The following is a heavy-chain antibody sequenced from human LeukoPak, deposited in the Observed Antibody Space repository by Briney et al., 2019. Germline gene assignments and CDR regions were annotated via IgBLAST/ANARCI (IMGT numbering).Heavy chain of an antibody. V-gene: IGHV1-69*13. CDR3: AREDSSGYYYFDY. Sequence: GASVKVSCKASGGTFSNYAFSWVRQAPGQGLEWMGGLIPIFNTPVYAQKFQGRVTINADASTSTAYMELSSLRSEDTAVYYCAREDSSGYYYFDYWGQGTLVTVSS. CDR1: GGTFSNYA. J-gene: IGHJ4*02. CDR2: LIPIFNTP. D-gene: IGHD3-22*01.